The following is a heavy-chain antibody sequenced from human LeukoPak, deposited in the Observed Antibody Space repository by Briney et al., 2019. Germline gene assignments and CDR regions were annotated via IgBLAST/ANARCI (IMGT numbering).Heavy chain of an antibody. V-gene: IGHV1-69*01. CDR2: IIPIFATA. CDR3: ARRADSSGTNYYYYMDV. D-gene: IGHD3-22*01. Sequence: SVKVSCKASGGTFSSYAISWVRQAPGQGLEWIGGIIPIFATANYAQKFQGRVTITAGESTSTAYMELSSLRSEDTAVYYCARRADSSGTNYYYYMDVWGEGTTVTVSS. CDR1: GGTFSSYA. J-gene: IGHJ6*03.